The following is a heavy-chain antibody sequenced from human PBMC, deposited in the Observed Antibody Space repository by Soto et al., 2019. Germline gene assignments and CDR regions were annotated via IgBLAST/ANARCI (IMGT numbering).Heavy chain of an antibody. CDR3: ARVVAATHNDY. CDR2: IYYSGST. D-gene: IGHD2-15*01. CDR1: GGSISSGGYY. J-gene: IGHJ4*02. V-gene: IGHV4-31*03. Sequence: QVQLQESGPGLVKPSQTLSLICTVSGGSISSGGYYWSWIRQHPGKGLEWIGYIYYSGSTYYNPSLKSRVTRAVDTSKNQFSLKLSSVTAADTAVYYCARVVAATHNDYWGQGTLVTVSS.